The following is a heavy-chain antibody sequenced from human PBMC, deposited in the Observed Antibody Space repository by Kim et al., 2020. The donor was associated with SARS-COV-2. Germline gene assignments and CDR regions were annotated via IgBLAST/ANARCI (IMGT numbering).Heavy chain of an antibody. J-gene: IGHJ2*01. CDR2: FDPEDGET. Sequence: ASVKVSCKVSGYTLTELSMHWVRQAPGKGLEWMGGFDPEDGETIYAQKFQGRVTMTEDTSTDTAYMELSSLRSEDTAVYYCATYDSSGYHRHEGYFDLWGRGTLVTVSS. V-gene: IGHV1-24*01. CDR3: ATYDSSGYHRHEGYFDL. CDR1: GYTLTELS. D-gene: IGHD3-22*01.